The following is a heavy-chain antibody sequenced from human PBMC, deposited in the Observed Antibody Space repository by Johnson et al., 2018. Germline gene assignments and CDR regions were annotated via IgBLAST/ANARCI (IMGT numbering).Heavy chain of an antibody. Sequence: QVQLVQSGAEVKKPGSSVKVSCKASGGTFSSYAISWVRQAPGQGLEWMGWMNPNSGNTGYAQKFQGRVTMTRNTSISTAYMELSSLRSEDTAVYYCARGLGGSYYYYRDVWGNGTTVTVSS. CDR1: GGTFSSYA. V-gene: IGHV1-8*02. CDR2: MNPNSGNT. J-gene: IGHJ6*03. D-gene: IGHD3-16*01. CDR3: ARGLGGSYYYYRDV.